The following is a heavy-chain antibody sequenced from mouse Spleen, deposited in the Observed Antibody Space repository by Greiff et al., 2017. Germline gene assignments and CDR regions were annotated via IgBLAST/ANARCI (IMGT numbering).Heavy chain of an antibody. D-gene: IGHD4-1*01. J-gene: IGHJ2*01. CDR2: INPSSGYT. CDR3: ARSVTGTLYYFDY. Sequence: VQLQQSGAELAKPGASVKLSCKASGYTFTSYWMHWVKQRPGQGLEWIGYINPSSGYTKYNQKFKDKATLTADKSSSTAYMQLSSLTYEDSAVYYCARSVTGTLYYFDYWGQGTTLTVSS. CDR1: GYTFTSYW. V-gene: IGHV1-7*01.